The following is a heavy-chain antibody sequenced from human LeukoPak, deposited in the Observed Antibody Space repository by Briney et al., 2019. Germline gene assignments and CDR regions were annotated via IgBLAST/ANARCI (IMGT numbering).Heavy chain of an antibody. CDR2: IRYDGNNK. J-gene: IGHJ4*02. CDR3: ATNPIVGATIDY. Sequence: GGSLRLSCAASGFTLSSYGMHWVRQAPGKGLEWVAYIRYDGNNKYYADPVKGRFTISRDISNNTLYLQMNSLRPEDTAVYYCATNPIVGATIDYWGQGTLDTVSS. V-gene: IGHV3-30*02. CDR1: GFTLSSYG. D-gene: IGHD1-26*01.